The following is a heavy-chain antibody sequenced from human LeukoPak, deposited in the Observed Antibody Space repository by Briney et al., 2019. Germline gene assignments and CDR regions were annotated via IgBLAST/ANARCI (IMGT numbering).Heavy chain of an antibody. J-gene: IGHJ5*02. CDR2: INHSGST. V-gene: IGHV4-34*01. CDR3: ARGSKFWSGYLKKNWFDP. D-gene: IGHD3-3*01. CDR1: GGSFSGYY. Sequence: SETLSLTCAVYGGSFSGYYWSWLRQPPGKGLEWIGEINHSGSTNYTPSLKSRVTISVDTSKNQFSLKLSSVTAANTAVYYCARGSKFWSGYLKKNWFDPWGEGTLVTVSS.